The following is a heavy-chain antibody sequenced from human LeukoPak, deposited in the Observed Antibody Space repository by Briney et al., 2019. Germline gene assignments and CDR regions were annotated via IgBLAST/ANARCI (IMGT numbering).Heavy chain of an antibody. CDR3: TTDLRSEAEHSSSWYPSYLGDY. CDR2: VSGNGANT. Sequence: GGSLRLSCAASGFTFSNYAMSWVRQAPGKGLEWVSAVSGNGANTYYADSVKGRFTISRDNSRNTLYLQMNSLKTEDTAVYYCTTDLRSEAEHSSSWYPSYLGDYWGQGTLVTVSS. J-gene: IGHJ4*02. D-gene: IGHD6-13*01. CDR1: GFTFSNYA. V-gene: IGHV3-23*01.